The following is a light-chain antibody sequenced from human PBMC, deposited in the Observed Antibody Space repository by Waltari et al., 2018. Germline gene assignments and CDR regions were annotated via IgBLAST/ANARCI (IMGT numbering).Light chain of an antibody. J-gene: IGKJ1*01. CDR3: QQYYSYPPLT. V-gene: IGKV1-8*01. Sequence: AIRMTQSPSSLSASTGDRVTITCRASQGISSYLAWYQQKPGKAPKLLIYAASTLQSGVPSRFSGSGSGTDFTLTSSCLQSEDFATYYCQQYYSYPPLTFGQGTKVEIK. CDR1: QGISSY. CDR2: AAS.